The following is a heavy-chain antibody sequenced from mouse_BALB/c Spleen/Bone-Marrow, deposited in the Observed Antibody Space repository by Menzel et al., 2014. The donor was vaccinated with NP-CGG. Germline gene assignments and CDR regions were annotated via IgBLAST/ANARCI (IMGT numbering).Heavy chain of an antibody. CDR2: IDPSDSET. D-gene: IGHD4-1*01. CDR3: ARNWVYFDY. CDR1: GYTFTCYW. J-gene: IGHJ2*01. V-gene: IGHV1-69*02. Sequence: VQLQESGAELVKPGAPVKLSCKASGYTFTCYWMNWVKQRPGRGLEWIGRIDPSDSETHYNQKFKDKATLTVDKSSSTAYIQLSSLTSEDSAVYYCARNWVYFDYWGQGTTLTVSS.